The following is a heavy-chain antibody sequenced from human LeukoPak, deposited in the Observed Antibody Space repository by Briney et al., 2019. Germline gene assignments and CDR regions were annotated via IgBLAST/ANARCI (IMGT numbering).Heavy chain of an antibody. J-gene: IGHJ5*02. CDR2: ISAYNGNT. D-gene: IGHD3-3*01. CDR1: GYTFTGYY. V-gene: IGHV1-18*04. CDR3: ARGLEWLTRRHTWFDP. Sequence: ASVKVSCKASGYTFTGYYMHWVRQAPGQGLEWMGWISAYNGNTNYAQKVQGRVTMTTDTSTRTAYMELRSLRVDDTAVYYCARGLEWLTRRHTWFDPWGQGTLVTVSS.